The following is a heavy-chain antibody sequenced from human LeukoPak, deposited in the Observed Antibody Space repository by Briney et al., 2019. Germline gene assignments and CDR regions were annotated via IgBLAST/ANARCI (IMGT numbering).Heavy chain of an antibody. CDR3: AKGRYRIFGVVKYYYYYYGMDV. D-gene: IGHD3-3*02. Sequence: GGSLRLSCAASGFTFSSEAMHWVRQAPGKGLEWVAVISYDGSDKYYADFVKGRFTISRDNSKNTLYLQMNSLRAEDTAVYYCAKGRYRIFGVVKYYYYYYGMDVWGQGTTVTVSS. CDR2: ISYDGSDK. CDR1: GFTFSSEA. J-gene: IGHJ6*02. V-gene: IGHV3-30-3*01.